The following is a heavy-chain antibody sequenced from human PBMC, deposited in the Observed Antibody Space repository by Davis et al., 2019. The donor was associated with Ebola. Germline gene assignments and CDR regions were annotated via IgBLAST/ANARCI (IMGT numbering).Heavy chain of an antibody. D-gene: IGHD4-11*01. Sequence: ASVKVSCKASGYTFTSYYMHWVRQAPGQGLEWMGWISAYNGNTNYAQKLQGRVTMTTDTSTSTAYMELRSLRSDDTAVYYCARDHPTVTTTYYYYYGMDVWGQGTTVTVSS. CDR2: ISAYNGNT. J-gene: IGHJ6*02. V-gene: IGHV1-18*04. CDR1: GYTFTSYY. CDR3: ARDHPTVTTTYYYYYGMDV.